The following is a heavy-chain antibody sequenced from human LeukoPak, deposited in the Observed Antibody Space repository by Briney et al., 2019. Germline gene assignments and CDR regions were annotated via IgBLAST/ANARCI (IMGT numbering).Heavy chain of an antibody. CDR2: MKPNSGNT. D-gene: IGHD6-13*01. CDR3: ARERSSWYRLIDY. V-gene: IGHV1-8*01. CDR1: GYTFTNYD. J-gene: IGHJ4*02. Sequence: GTSVKVSCKASGYTFTNYDINWVRQATGQGLEWMGYMKPNSGNTGYAQKFQGRVTMTRDTSISTAYMELSSLTSEDTAVYYCARERSSWYRLIDYWGQGNLVTVSS.